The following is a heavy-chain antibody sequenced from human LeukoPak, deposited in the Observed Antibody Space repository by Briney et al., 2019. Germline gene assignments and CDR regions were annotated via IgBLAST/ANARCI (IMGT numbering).Heavy chain of an antibody. CDR1: GFTFSSYE. Sequence: PGGSLRLSCAASGFTFSSYEMNWIRQAPGKGLEWVSYISSSSSHTNYADSVKGRFTISRDNAKNSLYLQMNSLRAEDTAVYYCARTNLGSGWRFDYWGQGTLVTVSS. J-gene: IGHJ4*02. D-gene: IGHD6-19*01. V-gene: IGHV3-48*03. CDR2: ISSSSSHT. CDR3: ARTNLGSGWRFDY.